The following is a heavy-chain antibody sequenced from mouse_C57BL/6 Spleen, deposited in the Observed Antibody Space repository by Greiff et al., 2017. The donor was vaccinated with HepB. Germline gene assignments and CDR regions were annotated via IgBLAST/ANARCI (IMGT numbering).Heavy chain of an antibody. V-gene: IGHV1-69*01. J-gene: IGHJ2*01. CDR1: GYTFTSYW. CDR2: IDPSDSYT. Sequence: VQLQQPGAELVMPGASVKLSCKASGYTFTSYWMHWVKQRPGQGLEWIGEIDPSDSYTNYNQKFKGKTTLTVDKSSSTAYMQLSSLTSEDSAVYACARSGCYRNYGYWGKGTTLTVSS. CDR3: ARSGCYRNYGY. D-gene: IGHD1-1*01.